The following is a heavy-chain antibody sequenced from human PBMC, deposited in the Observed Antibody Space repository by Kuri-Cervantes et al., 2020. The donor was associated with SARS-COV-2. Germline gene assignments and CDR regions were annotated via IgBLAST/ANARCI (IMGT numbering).Heavy chain of an antibody. CDR1: GGSFSGYY. CDR3: ATWELLGGY. J-gene: IGHJ4*02. D-gene: IGHD1-26*01. Sequence: SQTLSLTCAAYGGSFSGYYWSWIRQPPGKGLEWIGEINHSGSTNYNPSLKSRVTISVDTSKNQFSLKLSSVTAADTAVYYCATWELLGGYWGRGTLVTVSS. V-gene: IGHV4-34*01. CDR2: INHSGST.